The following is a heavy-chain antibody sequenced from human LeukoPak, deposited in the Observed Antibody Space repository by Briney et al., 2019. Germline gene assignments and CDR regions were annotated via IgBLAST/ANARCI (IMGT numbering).Heavy chain of an antibody. V-gene: IGHV3-9*01. Sequence: GGSLRLSCAAYGFTLADSAMHWVRQAPGKGLEWVSGINWNSGSIAYVDSVKGRFTISRDNARNSLYLQMDSLRPEDTALYYCVKDVSSTVYYWYGMDVWGQGTTVTVSS. D-gene: IGHD2-2*01. CDR2: INWNSGSI. J-gene: IGHJ6*02. CDR1: GFTLADSA. CDR3: VKDVSSTVYYWYGMDV.